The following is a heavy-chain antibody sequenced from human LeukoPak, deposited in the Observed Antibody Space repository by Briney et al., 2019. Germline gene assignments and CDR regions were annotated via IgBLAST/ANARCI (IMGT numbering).Heavy chain of an antibody. CDR3: ARDPSYTSSPWNRFDP. J-gene: IGHJ5*02. CDR2: INPKGGGT. D-gene: IGHD6-13*01. Sequence: ASVKVSCKASGNTFNDYFIHWLRQAPGQGLEWMGWINPKGGGTNYAQKFRGRVTMTGDTSISTAYMELSSLISDDTAVYYCARDPSYTSSPWNRFDPWGQGTLVTVPS. CDR1: GNTFNDYF. V-gene: IGHV1-2*02.